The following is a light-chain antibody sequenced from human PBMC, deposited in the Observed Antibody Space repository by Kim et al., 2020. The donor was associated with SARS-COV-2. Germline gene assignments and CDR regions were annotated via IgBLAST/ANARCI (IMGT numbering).Light chain of an antibody. CDR3: NSRDSSGNHLVV. V-gene: IGLV3-19*01. CDR1: SLRSYY. J-gene: IGLJ2*01. CDR2: GKN. Sequence: LGQTVRITCKGDSLRSYYASWYQQKPGQAPVLVIYGKNNRPSGIPDRFSGSSSGNTASLTITGAQAEDEADYYCNSRDSSGNHLVVFGGGTKLTVL.